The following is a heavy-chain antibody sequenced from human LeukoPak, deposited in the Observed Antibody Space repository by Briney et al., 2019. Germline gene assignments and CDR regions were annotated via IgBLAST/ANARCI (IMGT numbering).Heavy chain of an antibody. CDR2: MKHDGIEK. CDR3: AREGREGYNYPALDF. D-gene: IGHD5-24*01. Sequence: GGSLRLSCVASGFSFGSYWMAWVRQAPGQGLEWVANMKHDGIEKYHVDSVKGRFTISRDNTKNSPYLHMISLRVEDTAVYYCAREGREGYNYPALDFWGQGILVTVSS. CDR1: GFSFGSYW. V-gene: IGHV3-7*05. J-gene: IGHJ4*02.